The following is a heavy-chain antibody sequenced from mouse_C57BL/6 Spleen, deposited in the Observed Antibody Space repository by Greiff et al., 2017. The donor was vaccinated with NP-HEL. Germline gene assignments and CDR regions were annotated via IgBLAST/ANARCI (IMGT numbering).Heavy chain of an antibody. D-gene: IGHD2-10*02. CDR1: GFNINNTY. CDR3: ARGYGNDYFDD. V-gene: IGHV14-3*01. CDR2: IDPANGNT. Sequence: VQLQQSVAELVRPGASVKLSCTASGFNINNTYMHWVKQRPEQGLEWIGRIDPANGNTKYAPKFQGKATITADTSSNTADLQLSSRTSEDTAIYYCARGYGNDYFDDWGQGTTLTVSS. J-gene: IGHJ2*01.